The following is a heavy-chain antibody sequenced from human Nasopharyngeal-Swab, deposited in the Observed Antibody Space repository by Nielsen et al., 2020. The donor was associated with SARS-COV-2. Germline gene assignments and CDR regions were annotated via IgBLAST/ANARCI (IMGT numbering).Heavy chain of an antibody. D-gene: IGHD6-19*01. CDR3: ARDRVSSGWYWGAFDI. CDR2: ISGSGGST. J-gene: IGHJ3*02. CDR1: GFTFSSYA. Sequence: GGSLRLSCAASGFTFSSYAMSWVRQAPGKGLEWVSAISGSGGSTYYADSVKGRFTISRDNSKNTLYLQMNSLRAEDTAVYYCARDRVSSGWYWGAFDIWGQGTMVTVSS. V-gene: IGHV3-23*01.